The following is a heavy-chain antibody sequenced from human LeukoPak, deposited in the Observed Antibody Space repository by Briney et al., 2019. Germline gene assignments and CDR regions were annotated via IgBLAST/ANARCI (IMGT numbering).Heavy chain of an antibody. Sequence: GASVKVSCKASGYTFTDYFLHWVRHAPGQGLEWMGWINPKNGGTNYAQKFQGRVTMTSDTSISTGNMELSRLRYDDTAVYYCAKAYEYGWFDPWGQGTLVTVSS. J-gene: IGHJ5*02. CDR3: AKAYEYGWFDP. CDR2: INPKNGGT. V-gene: IGHV1-2*02. CDR1: GYTFTDYF. D-gene: IGHD3-16*01.